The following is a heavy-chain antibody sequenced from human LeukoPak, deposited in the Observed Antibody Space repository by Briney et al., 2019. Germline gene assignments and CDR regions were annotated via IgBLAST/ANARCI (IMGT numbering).Heavy chain of an antibody. D-gene: IGHD3-3*01. CDR2: IYTRGNT. J-gene: IGHJ4*02. CDR3: ARGGGTNDDFWSGYAYSFDY. Sequence: SETLSLTCTVSGGSISSSTYYWGWIRQSPGKGLEWIGRIYTRGNTNYNPSLKSRVTMSVDTPKNEVSLKLTSVTAADTAVYFCARGGGTNDDFWSGYAYSFDYWGQGALVTVSS. CDR1: GGSISSSTYY. V-gene: IGHV4-39*07.